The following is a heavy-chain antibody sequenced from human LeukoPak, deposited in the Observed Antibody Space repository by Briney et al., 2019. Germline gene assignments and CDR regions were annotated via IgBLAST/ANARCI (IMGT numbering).Heavy chain of an antibody. V-gene: IGHV4-59*01. CDR3: ARVRYSDTLTGYYGDGYFDY. CDR2: ISDSGNT. Sequence: PSETLSLTCAVSGASISRFSWGWIRQPPGKGLEYIGHISDSGNTNYNASLKSRVSISVDASKNHFSLKLNSVTAADTAVYYCARVRYSDTLTGYYGDGYFDYWGQGTLVTVSS. J-gene: IGHJ4*02. D-gene: IGHD3-9*01. CDR1: GASISRFS.